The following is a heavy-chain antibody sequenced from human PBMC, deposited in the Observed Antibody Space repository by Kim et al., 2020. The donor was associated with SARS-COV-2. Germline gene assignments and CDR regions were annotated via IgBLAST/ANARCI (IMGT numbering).Heavy chain of an antibody. Sequence: SETLSLTCTVSGGSISSSSSYWGWIRQPPGKGLEWIGRIYYSGSTYYNPSLKSRVTISVDTSKNQFSLQLSSVTAADTAVYYCASSTTTYYYGMDVWGQGTTVTVSS. CDR2: IYYSGST. CDR3: ASSTTTYYYGMDV. V-gene: IGHV4-39*01. CDR1: GGSISSSSSY. J-gene: IGHJ6*02. D-gene: IGHD1-1*01.